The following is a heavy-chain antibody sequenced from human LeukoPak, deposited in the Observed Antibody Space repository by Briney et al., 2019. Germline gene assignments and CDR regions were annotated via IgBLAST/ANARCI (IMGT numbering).Heavy chain of an antibody. CDR2: VDPEDGET. J-gene: IGHJ4*02. V-gene: IGHV1-69-2*01. Sequence: ASVKVSCKVSGYTFTDYYMHWVQQAPGKGLEWVGLVDPEDGETIYAEKFQGRVTITADTSTDTAYMELSSLRSEDTAVYYCARGGAMIVVVNEYDYWGQGTLVTVSS. D-gene: IGHD3-22*01. CDR3: ARGGAMIVVVNEYDY. CDR1: GYTFTDYY.